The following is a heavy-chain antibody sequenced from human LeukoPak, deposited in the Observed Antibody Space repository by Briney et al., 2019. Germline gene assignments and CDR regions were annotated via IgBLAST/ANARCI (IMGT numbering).Heavy chain of an antibody. J-gene: IGHJ3*02. D-gene: IGHD1-1*01. Sequence: PGGSLRLSCAASGFTFSSCRMNWVRQAPGKGLEWVSYISSSGSTIYYADSVKGRFTISRDNAKNSLYLQMNSLRAEDTAVYYCAGDSAGRAFDIWGQGTMVTVSS. CDR2: ISSSGSTI. CDR3: AGDSAGRAFDI. CDR1: GFTFSSCR. V-gene: IGHV3-48*04.